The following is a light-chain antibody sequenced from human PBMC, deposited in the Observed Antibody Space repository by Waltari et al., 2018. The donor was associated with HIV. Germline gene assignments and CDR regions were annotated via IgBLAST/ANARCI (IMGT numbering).Light chain of an antibody. Sequence: QSALPQPASVPGSPGQSITISCTGTSRAVGGYNYVSWYQQHPGKAPKLMIYEVSNRPSGVSNRFSGSKSGNTASLTISGLQAEDEADYYCSSYTSSSTRVVFGGGTKLTVL. CDR3: SSYTSSSTRVV. CDR1: SRAVGGYNY. J-gene: IGLJ2*01. V-gene: IGLV2-14*01. CDR2: EVS.